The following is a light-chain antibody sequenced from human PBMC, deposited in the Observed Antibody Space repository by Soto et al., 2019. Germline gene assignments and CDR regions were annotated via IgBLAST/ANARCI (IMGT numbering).Light chain of an antibody. J-gene: IGLJ1*01. Sequence: QSVLTQPPSASGTPGQRVTISCSGSSSNIGSNSVGYYHHLPGRAPKLLIYSNNQRPSGVPDRFSGSKSGTSASLAISGLQSEDEADYYCAAWDDSLNAYVFGTGTKVTVL. V-gene: IGLV1-44*01. CDR1: SSNIGSNS. CDR2: SNN. CDR3: AAWDDSLNAYV.